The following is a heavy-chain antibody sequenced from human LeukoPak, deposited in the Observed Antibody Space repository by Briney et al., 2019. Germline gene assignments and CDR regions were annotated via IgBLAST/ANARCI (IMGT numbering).Heavy chain of an antibody. D-gene: IGHD3-10*01. V-gene: IGHV4-4*07. CDR3: ASGYGTRRYRNAFDI. CDR1: GGSISSYY. CDR2: IYTSGST. J-gene: IGHJ3*02. Sequence: SETLSLTCTVSGGSISSYYWSWIRQPAGKGLEWIERIYTSGSTNYNPSLKSRVTMSVDTSKNQFSLKLSSVTAADTAVYYCASGYGTRRYRNAFDIWGQGTMVTVSS.